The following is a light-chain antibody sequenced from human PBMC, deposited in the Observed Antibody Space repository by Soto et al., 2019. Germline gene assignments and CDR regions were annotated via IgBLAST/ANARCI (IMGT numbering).Light chain of an antibody. V-gene: IGKV4-1*01. CDR2: WAS. J-gene: IGKJ3*01. CDR1: QRVLYSSNNKSY. CDR3: QQYYSTPLIT. Sequence: DIVMTQSPDSLAGSLGERATINCKSSQRVLYSSNNKSYLAWYQQKPGQPPKLLIYWASTRESGVPDRFSGSGSGTDFTLTISSLQAEDVAVYYCQQYYSTPLITFGPGTKVDIK.